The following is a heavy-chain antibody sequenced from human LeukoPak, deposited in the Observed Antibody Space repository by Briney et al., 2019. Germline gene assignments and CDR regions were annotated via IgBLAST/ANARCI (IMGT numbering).Heavy chain of an antibody. CDR1: GGSISSYY. J-gene: IGHJ4*02. D-gene: IGHD6-13*01. Sequence: SETLSLTCTVSGGSISSYYWSWIRQPAGKGLEWIGRIYTSGSTNHNPSLKSRVTMSVDTSKNQFSLKLSSVTAADTAVYYCARGDAIAAADYFDYWGQGTLVTVSS. V-gene: IGHV4-4*07. CDR3: ARGDAIAAADYFDY. CDR2: IYTSGST.